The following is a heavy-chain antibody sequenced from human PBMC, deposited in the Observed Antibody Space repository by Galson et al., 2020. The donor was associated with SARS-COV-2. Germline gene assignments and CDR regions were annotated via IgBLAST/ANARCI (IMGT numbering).Heavy chain of an antibody. CDR1: GFTFSSYS. CDR3: ARGSARKDWNAYQYHSDMDV. J-gene: IGHJ6*02. CDR2: ISYSSTTT. Sequence: GGSLRLSCAASGFTFSSYSMNWVRQAPGKGLEWISYISYSSTTTYYADSVKGRFTISRDNAKNSLYLQMNSLRAEDTAVYYCARGSARKDWNAYQYHSDMDVWGQGTTVTVSS. D-gene: IGHD1-1*01. V-gene: IGHV3-48*01.